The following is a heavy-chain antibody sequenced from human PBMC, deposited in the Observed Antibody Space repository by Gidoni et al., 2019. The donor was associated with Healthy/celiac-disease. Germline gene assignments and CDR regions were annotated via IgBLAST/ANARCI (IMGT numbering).Heavy chain of an antibody. CDR2: ISGSGGST. D-gene: IGHD3-16*01. Sequence: PGKGLEWVSAISGSGGSTYYADSVKGRFTISRDNSKNTLYLQMNSLRAEDTAVYYCAKDSSRSHYVWGSYGIWGQGTMVTVSS. CDR3: AKDSSRSHYVWGSYGI. J-gene: IGHJ3*02. V-gene: IGHV3-23*01.